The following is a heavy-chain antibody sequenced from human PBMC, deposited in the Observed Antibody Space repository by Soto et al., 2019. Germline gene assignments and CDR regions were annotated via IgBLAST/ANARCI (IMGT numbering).Heavy chain of an antibody. V-gene: IGHV4-59*01. Sequence: SETLSLTCTVSGGSTSNYCWSWIRQPPGKGLEWIGYIYYSGSTNYNPSLKSRVIISVDTSKNQFSLKLTSVTAADTAVYYCARYHDSSGYYDYWGQGTLVTVSS. D-gene: IGHD3-22*01. CDR1: GGSTSNYC. J-gene: IGHJ4*02. CDR2: IYYSGST. CDR3: ARYHDSSGYYDY.